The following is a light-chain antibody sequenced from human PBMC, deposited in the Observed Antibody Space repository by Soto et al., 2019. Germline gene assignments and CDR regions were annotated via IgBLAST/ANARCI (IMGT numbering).Light chain of an antibody. CDR1: STDVGRYNY. Sequence: QSVLTQPASVSGSPGQSITISCTGTSTDVGRYNYVSWYQQHPGKAPKLMVYDVSNRPSWVSNRFSGSKSGITASLTISGLQAEDEAYYYCTSYTSDSTYVFGSGTKVTVL. V-gene: IGLV2-14*01. CDR3: TSYTSDSTYV. CDR2: DVS. J-gene: IGLJ1*01.